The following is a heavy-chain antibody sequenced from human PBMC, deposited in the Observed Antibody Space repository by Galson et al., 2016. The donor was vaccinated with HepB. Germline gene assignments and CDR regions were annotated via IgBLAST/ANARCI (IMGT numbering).Heavy chain of an antibody. D-gene: IGHD5-12*01. V-gene: IGHV4-39*01. CDR1: GGSISSSTYY. CDR3: AGRVYGGYSR. J-gene: IGHJ1*01. CDR2: IFYSEST. Sequence: SETLSLTCNVSGGSISSSTYYWGWIRQPPGKGLEWIGSIFYSESTYYNPSLKSRVTISVDTSKNQFSLKLTPMTAADTSVYYCAGRVYGGYSRWGQGTLVTVSS.